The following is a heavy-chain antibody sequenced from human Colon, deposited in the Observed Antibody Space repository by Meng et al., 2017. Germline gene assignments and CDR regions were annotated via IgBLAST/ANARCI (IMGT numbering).Heavy chain of an antibody. CDR2: INHSGST. J-gene: IGHJ5*02. CDR1: GGSFSGYY. V-gene: IGHV4-34*01. D-gene: IGHD5-12*01. CDR3: ARGRYSGYLP. Sequence: QGQRQQWGAGLLKPSETLSLTCAVYGGSFSGYYWSWIRQPPGKGLEWIGEINHSGSTNYNPSLKRRVTISVDTSKNQFSLKLSSVTAADTAVYYCARGRYSGYLPWGQGTLVTVSS.